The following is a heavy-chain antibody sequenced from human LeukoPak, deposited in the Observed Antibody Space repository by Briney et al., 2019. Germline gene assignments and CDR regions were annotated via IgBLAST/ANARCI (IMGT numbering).Heavy chain of an antibody. CDR1: GFSVGRKY. CDR2: ISSTSDPI. J-gene: IGHJ4*02. CDR3: ARLTASEPLLVSLDY. V-gene: IGHV3-48*04. Sequence: PGGSLRLSCVISGFSVGRKYMSWVRQAPGKGLEWVSYISSTSDPIYYADSVKGRFTISRDNAKNSLFLQMNSLRAEDTAVYYCARLTASEPLLVSLDYWGQGTLVTVST. D-gene: IGHD3-3*02.